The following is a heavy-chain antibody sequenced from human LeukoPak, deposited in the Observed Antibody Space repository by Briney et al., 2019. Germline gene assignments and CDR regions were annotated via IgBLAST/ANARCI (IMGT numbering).Heavy chain of an antibody. D-gene: IGHD1-14*01. CDR3: AKRGGYKKNWFDP. Sequence: PGGSLRLSCAASGFTFSSYSMNWVRQAPGKGLEWVSSISSSSSYIYYADSVKGRFTISRDNAKNSLYLQMNSLRAEDTAVYYCAKRGGYKKNWFDPWGQGTLVTVSS. V-gene: IGHV3-21*04. CDR1: GFTFSSYS. CDR2: ISSSSSYI. J-gene: IGHJ5*02.